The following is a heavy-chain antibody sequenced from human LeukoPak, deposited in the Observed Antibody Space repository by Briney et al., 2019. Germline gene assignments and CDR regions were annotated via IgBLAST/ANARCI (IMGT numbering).Heavy chain of an antibody. CDR1: GGTFTSYG. V-gene: IGHV1-69*13. CDR3: STVGSSASDPYDY. J-gene: IGHJ4*02. CDR2: IIPMFGTT. Sequence: ASVKVSCKGSGGTFTSYGISWVRQAPGQGLEWMGGIIPMFGTTKYAQKFQGRVTITADQSTRTAYMEMSSLRSEDTALYYCSTVGSSASDPYDYWGQGTLVTVSS. D-gene: IGHD2-2*01.